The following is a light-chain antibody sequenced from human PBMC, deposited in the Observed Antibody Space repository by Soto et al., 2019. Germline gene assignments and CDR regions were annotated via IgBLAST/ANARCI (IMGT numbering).Light chain of an antibody. Sequence: QSALTQPPAASGSPGQSVTISCTGTSSDVGGYNYVSWDQQYPGRAPQLMIYEVTKRPSGVPDRFAGSQSGNTASLTVSGLPAEDEADYYCSSYAASNNFYFVFGGGTKRTVL. CDR1: SSDVGGYNY. CDR3: SSYAASNNFYFV. V-gene: IGLV2-8*01. J-gene: IGLJ3*02. CDR2: EVT.